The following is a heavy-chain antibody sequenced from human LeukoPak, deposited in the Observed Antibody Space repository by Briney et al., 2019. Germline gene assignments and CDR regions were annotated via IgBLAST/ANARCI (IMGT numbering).Heavy chain of an antibody. CDR1: GYTFTSYY. Sequence: ASVKVSCKASGYTFTSYYMHWVRQAPGQGLEWTGIINPSGGSTIYAQKFQGRVTMTEDTSTDTAYMELSSLRSEDTAVYYCATEPRDIAVALSEYWGQGTLVTVSS. V-gene: IGHV1-46*01. J-gene: IGHJ4*02. CDR2: INPSGGST. D-gene: IGHD6-19*01. CDR3: ATEPRDIAVALSEY.